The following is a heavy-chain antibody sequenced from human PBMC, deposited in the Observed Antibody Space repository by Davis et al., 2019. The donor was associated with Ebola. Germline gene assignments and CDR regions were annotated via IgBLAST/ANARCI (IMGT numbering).Heavy chain of an antibody. V-gene: IGHV4-59*01. Sequence: SETLSLTCAVYGASFSGYYWSWIRQPPGKGLEWIGYIYYSGSTNYNPSLKSRVTISVDTSKNQFSLKLSSVTAADTAVYYCARDTSYWGQGTLVTVSS. CDR3: ARDTSY. D-gene: IGHD3-16*01. CDR2: IYYSGST. CDR1: GASFSGYY. J-gene: IGHJ4*02.